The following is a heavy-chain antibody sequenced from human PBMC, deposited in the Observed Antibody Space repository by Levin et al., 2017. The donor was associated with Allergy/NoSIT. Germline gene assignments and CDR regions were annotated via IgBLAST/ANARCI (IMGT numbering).Heavy chain of an antibody. V-gene: IGHV4-61*02. Sequence: LRLSCKVSGGSISSGSYYWSWIRQPAAKGREWIGRIYSSGSANYNPSLKSRVTISVDTSKNQFSLKLSSVTAADTAVYYCARAEVGSEHWGQGTLVTVSS. CDR2: IYSSGSA. J-gene: IGHJ4*02. CDR1: GGSISSGSYY. D-gene: IGHD3-10*01. CDR3: ARAEVGSEH.